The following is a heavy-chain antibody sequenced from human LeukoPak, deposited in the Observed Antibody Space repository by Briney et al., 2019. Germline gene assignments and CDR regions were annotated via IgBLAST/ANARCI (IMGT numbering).Heavy chain of an antibody. J-gene: IGHJ4*01. Sequence: SETLSLTCTVSGGSISSYYWSWIRQPAGKGLEWIGRIYTSGSTNYNPSLKSRVTMSVDTSKNQISLKLSFVTAADTAVYYCAREIGDYYDSSGYRTYYFDYWVQGTTVTVSS. CDR2: IYTSGST. CDR1: GGSISSYY. CDR3: AREIGDYYDSSGYRTYYFDY. V-gene: IGHV4-4*07. D-gene: IGHD3-22*01.